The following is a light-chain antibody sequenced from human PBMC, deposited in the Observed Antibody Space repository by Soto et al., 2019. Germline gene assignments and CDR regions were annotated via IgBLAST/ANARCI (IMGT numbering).Light chain of an antibody. Sequence: EVVMTQSPATLSVSPGERVTLSCRASQSINAHLAWYQQKPGQAPRLLIHGASTRATGIPARFSGSGFGTEFILTISSLQSEDFAVYYCQQYNTWLWTCGQGTKVEIQ. J-gene: IGKJ1*01. CDR1: QSINAH. CDR3: QQYNTWLWT. CDR2: GAS. V-gene: IGKV3-15*01.